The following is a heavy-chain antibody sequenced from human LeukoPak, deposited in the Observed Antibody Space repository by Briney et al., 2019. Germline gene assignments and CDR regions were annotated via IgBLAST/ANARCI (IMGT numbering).Heavy chain of an antibody. D-gene: IGHD3-10*01. Sequence: GASVTVSCTASGGTLSSYAISWVRQAPGQGLEWMGGIIPIFGTANYAQKLQGRVTMTTDTSTSTAYMELRSLRSDDTAVYYCARDIVSRGVRAHPYYYYGMDVWGQGTRSPSP. CDR2: IIPIFGTA. J-gene: IGHJ6*02. CDR3: ARDIVSRGVRAHPYYYYGMDV. V-gene: IGHV1-69*05. CDR1: GGTLSSYA.